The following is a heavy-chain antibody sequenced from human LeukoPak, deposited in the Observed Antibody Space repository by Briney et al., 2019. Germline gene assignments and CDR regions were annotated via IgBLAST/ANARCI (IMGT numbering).Heavy chain of an antibody. J-gene: IGHJ6*04. CDR1: GGSLNGYY. Sequence: SETLSLTCTVSGGSLNGYYWGWLRQPPGRGLECIGYIHSSEGTAHSASLKSRLTISLDTSTNQFSLTLSSVTAADTAVYYCARHVYGEGMVVWGKGTTVTVSS. CDR3: ARHVYGEGMVV. D-gene: IGHD4-17*01. CDR2: IHSSEGT. V-gene: IGHV4-59*08.